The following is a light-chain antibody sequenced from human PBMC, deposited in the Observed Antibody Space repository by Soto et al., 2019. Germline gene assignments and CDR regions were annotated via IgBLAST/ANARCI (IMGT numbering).Light chain of an antibody. Sequence: QSVLTQPPSASGTPGQRVTISCSGSSSSIGSNYVYWYQQLPGTAPKLLIYRNNQRPSGVPDRFSGSKSGTSASLAISGLRSEDEADYYCAAWDDSLSVLYVFGTG. V-gene: IGLV1-47*01. CDR1: SSSIGSNY. J-gene: IGLJ1*01. CDR2: RNN. CDR3: AAWDDSLSVLYV.